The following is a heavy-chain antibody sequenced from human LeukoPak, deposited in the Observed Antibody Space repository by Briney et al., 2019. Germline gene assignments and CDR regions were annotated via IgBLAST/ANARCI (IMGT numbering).Heavy chain of an antibody. J-gene: IGHJ4*02. CDR2: ISGSGGST. V-gene: IGHV3-23*01. CDR3: AKVQTKYSYGPNPIDY. CDR1: GFTFSSYA. Sequence: TGGSLRLSCAASGFTFSSYAMSWVRQAPGKGLEWVSAISGSGGSTYYANSVKGRFTISRDNSKNTLYLQMNSLRAEDTAVYYCAKVQTKYSYGPNPIDYWGQGTLVTVSS. D-gene: IGHD5-18*01.